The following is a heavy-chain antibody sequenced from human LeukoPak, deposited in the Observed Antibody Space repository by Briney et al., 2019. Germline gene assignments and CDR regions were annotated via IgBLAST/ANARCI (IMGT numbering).Heavy chain of an antibody. D-gene: IGHD4-17*01. CDR1: GFIFGDYA. Sequence: PGRSLRLSCAASGFIFGDYAMHWVRQAPGKGLEWVSGISWNNGNIVYADSVKGRFTISRDISKNAVYLQMNSLRAEDTAVYCARDSYGDANFDSWGQGTLVTVSS. J-gene: IGHJ4*02. V-gene: IGHV3-9*01. CDR3: RDSYGDANFDS. CDR2: ISWNNGNI.